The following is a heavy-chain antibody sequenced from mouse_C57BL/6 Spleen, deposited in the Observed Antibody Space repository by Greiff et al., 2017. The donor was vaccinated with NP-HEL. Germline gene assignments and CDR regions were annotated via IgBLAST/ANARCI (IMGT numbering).Heavy chain of an antibody. Sequence: VQLQQSGAELVKPGASVKISCKASGYAFSSYWMNWVKQRPGKGLEWIGQIYPGDGDTNYNGKFKGKATLTADKSSSTAYMQLSSLPSEDSAVYFCARSRGGNYGYYAMDYWGQGTSVTVSS. J-gene: IGHJ4*01. CDR1: GYAFSSYW. CDR3: ARSRGGNYGYYAMDY. CDR2: IYPGDGDT. V-gene: IGHV1-80*01. D-gene: IGHD1-1*02.